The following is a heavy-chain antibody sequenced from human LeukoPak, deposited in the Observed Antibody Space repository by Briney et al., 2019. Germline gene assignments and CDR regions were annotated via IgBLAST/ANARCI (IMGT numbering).Heavy chain of an antibody. V-gene: IGHV7-4-1*02. D-gene: IGHD2-15*01. CDR2: INTNTGNP. CDR3: ARDDCSGGSCSRY. J-gene: IGHJ4*02. Sequence: ASVKVSCKASGYTFTSYDINWVRQATGQGLEWMGWINTNTGNPTYAQGFTGRFVFSLDTSVSTAYLQISSLKAEDTAVYYCARDDCSGGSCSRYWGQGTLVTVSS. CDR1: GYTFTSYD.